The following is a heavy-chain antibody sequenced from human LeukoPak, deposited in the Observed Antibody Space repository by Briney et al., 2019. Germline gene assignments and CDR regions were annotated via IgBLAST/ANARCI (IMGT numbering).Heavy chain of an antibody. D-gene: IGHD1-1*01. CDR1: GYNFNVHY. J-gene: IGHJ6*03. CDR3: ARLDRNYYYLDV. Sequence: ASVKVSCKTSGYNFNVHYMNWVRQAPGQELEWMGRINPTTGVANYAQKFQGRITVTRDTSINTAYMELSSLTSDDTAVYYCARLDRNYYYLDVWGQGTTVTVSS. CDR2: INPTTGVA. V-gene: IGHV1-2*06.